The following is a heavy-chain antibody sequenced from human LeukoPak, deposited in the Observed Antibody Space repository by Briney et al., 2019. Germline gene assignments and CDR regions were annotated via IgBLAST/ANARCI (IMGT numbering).Heavy chain of an antibody. V-gene: IGHV1-18*01. J-gene: IGHJ5*02. CDR3: ARDYHGSGWYDWFDP. CDR1: GYTFTSYG. Sequence: ASVKVSCKASGYTFTSYGISWVRQAPGQGLEWMGWISAYNGNTNYAQKLQGRVTMTTDTSTSTAYMELRSLRSDDTAVYYCARDYHGSGWYDWFDPWGQGTLVTVSS. D-gene: IGHD6-19*01. CDR2: ISAYNGNT.